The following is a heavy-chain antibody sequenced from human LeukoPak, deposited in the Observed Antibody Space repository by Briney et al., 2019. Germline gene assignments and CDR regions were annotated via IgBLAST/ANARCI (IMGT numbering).Heavy chain of an antibody. D-gene: IGHD3-3*01. CDR3: AREVGTIMVNWFDP. CDR1: GGSISSYY. CDR2: IYTSGST. V-gene: IGHV4-4*07. Sequence: PSETLSLTCTVSGGSISSYYWSWLRQPAGKGLEWIGRIYTSGSTNYNPSLKSRVTISVDTSKNQFSLKLSSVAAADTAVYYCAREVGTIMVNWFDPWGQGTLVTVSS. J-gene: IGHJ5*02.